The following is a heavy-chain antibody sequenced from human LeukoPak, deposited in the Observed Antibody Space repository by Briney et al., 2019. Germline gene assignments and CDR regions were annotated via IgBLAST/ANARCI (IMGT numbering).Heavy chain of an antibody. J-gene: IGHJ4*02. CDR3: ARASLQQQLVNDY. Sequence: PGGSLRLSCAASGFTFDDYGMSWVRQAPGKGLEWVSGINWNGGSTGYADYVKDRFTISRDNAKNSLYLQMNSLRAVDTALYHCARASLQQQLVNDYWGQGTLVTVSS. CDR2: INWNGGST. V-gene: IGHV3-20*01. D-gene: IGHD6-13*01. CDR1: GFTFDDYG.